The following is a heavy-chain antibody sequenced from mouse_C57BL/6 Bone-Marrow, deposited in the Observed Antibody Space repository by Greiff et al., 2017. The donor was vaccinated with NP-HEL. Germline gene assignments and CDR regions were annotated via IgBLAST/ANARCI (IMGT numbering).Heavy chain of an antibody. CDR2: ISNGGGST. CDR1: GFTFSDYY. CDR3: ARANWDVWFAY. J-gene: IGHJ3*01. Sequence: EVKLMESGGGLVQPGGSLKLSCAASGFTFSDYYMYWVRQTPEKRLEWVAYISNGGGSTYYPDTVKGRFTISRDNAKNTLYLQMSRLKSEDTAMYYCARANWDVWFAYWGQGTLVTVSA. V-gene: IGHV5-12*01. D-gene: IGHD4-1*01.